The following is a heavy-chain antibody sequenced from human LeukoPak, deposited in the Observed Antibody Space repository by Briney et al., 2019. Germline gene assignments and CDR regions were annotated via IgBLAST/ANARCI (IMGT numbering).Heavy chain of an antibody. CDR3: ARDRWGSGTGGFDY. CDR1: GYTFTGYY. V-gene: IGHV1-69*05. J-gene: IGHJ4*02. CDR2: IIPIFGTA. D-gene: IGHD3-10*01. Sequence: GASVKVSCKASGYTFTGYYMHWVRQAPGQGLEWMGRIIPIFGTANYAQKFQGRVTITTDESTSTAYMELSSLRSEDTAVYYCARDRWGSGTGGFDYWGQGTLVTVSS.